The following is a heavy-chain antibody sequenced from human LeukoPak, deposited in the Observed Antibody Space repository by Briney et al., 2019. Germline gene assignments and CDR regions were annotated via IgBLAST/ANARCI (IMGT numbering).Heavy chain of an antibody. CDR1: GYTFTSYG. V-gene: IGHV1-18*01. CDR2: ISAYNGNT. J-gene: IGHJ3*02. D-gene: IGHD5-24*01. Sequence: ASVKVSCKASGYTFTSYGISWVRQAPGQGLEWMGWISAYNGNTNYAQKLQGRVTMTTDTSTSTAYMELRSLRSDDTAVYYCAGRLWRRDGYNLSAFDIWGQGTMVTVSS. CDR3: AGRLWRRDGYNLSAFDI.